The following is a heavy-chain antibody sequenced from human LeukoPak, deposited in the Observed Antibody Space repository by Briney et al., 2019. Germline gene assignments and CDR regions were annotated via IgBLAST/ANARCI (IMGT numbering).Heavy chain of an antibody. CDR2: IKQDGSEK. CDR3: ARDMMVVVTAILAFDI. D-gene: IGHD2-21*02. J-gene: IGHJ3*02. V-gene: IGHV3-7*01. CDR1: GFTFSSYW. Sequence: PGGSLRLSCAASGFTFSSYWMSWVRQAPGKGLEWVANIKQDGSEKYYVDSVKGRFTISRDNAKNSLYLQMNSLRAEDTAVYYCARDMMVVVTAILAFDIWGQGTMVTVSS.